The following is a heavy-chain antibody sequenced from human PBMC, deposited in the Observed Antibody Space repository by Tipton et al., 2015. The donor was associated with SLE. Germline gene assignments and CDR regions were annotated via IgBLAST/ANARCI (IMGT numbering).Heavy chain of an antibody. D-gene: IGHD4-17*01. V-gene: IGHV4-59*12. CDR2: AYSSGAS. Sequence: LRLSCTVSGGSMTSFYWSWIRQAPGKGLEWIGYAYSSGASNFNPSLKSRLSISVDTSKNQFSLSLTSVTAADTAVYYCAREDPSGDYGDIPYYYYYMDVWGKGTTVTVSS. CDR3: AREDPSGDYGDIPYYYYYMDV. CDR1: GGSMTSFY. J-gene: IGHJ6*03.